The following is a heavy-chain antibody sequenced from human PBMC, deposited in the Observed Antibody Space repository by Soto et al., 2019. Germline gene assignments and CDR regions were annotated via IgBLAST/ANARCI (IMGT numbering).Heavy chain of an antibody. Sequence: QVQLVESGGGVVQPGRSLRLSCAASGFTFSSYGMHWVRQAPGKGLEWVSSIWYDGNNKYYADSVKGRFTISRDNSRNTLFLQMNSLRAEDTALYYCVGRGNQNWGDYWGQVTQVTVSS. D-gene: IGHD7-27*01. V-gene: IGHV3-33*01. J-gene: IGHJ4*02. CDR2: IWYDGNNK. CDR1: GFTFSSYG. CDR3: VGRGNQNWGDY.